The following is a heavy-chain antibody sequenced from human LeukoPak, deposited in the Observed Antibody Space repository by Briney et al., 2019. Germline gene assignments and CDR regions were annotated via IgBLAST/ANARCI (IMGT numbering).Heavy chain of an antibody. CDR3: ARVPGTTGNWFDP. Sequence: GASVKVSCKASGGTFISYAISWVRQAPGQGLEWMGGIIPIFGTANYAQKFQGRVTITADESTSTAYMELSSLRSEDTAVYYCARVPGTTGNWFDPWGQGTLVTVSS. CDR2: IIPIFGTA. D-gene: IGHD1-1*01. J-gene: IGHJ5*02. V-gene: IGHV1-69*13. CDR1: GGTFISYA.